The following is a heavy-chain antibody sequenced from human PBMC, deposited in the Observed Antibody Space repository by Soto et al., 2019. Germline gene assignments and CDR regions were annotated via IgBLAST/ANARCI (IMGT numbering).Heavy chain of an antibody. Sequence: PSETLSLTCTVSGASIDSSAYYWAWIRQPPGKGLEWIGSIFYSGTAYYSPSLAGRVTMSVDTSKNQFSLNLNSVTAADTAVYFCGRPGGDFVLLSDYWGPGTLVTVSS. J-gene: IGHJ4*02. CDR1: GASIDSSAYY. D-gene: IGHD2-21*02. V-gene: IGHV4-39*01. CDR3: GRPGGDFVLLSDY. CDR2: IFYSGTA.